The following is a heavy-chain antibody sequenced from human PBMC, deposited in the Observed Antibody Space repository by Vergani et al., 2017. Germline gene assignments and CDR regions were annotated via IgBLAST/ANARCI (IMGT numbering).Heavy chain of an antibody. CDR3: ARRGMGCSSTPCYAGHDFDT. CDR1: VGTFSSYT. CDR2: VDPEDGDR. D-gene: IGHD2-2*01. V-gene: IGHV1-69*02. Sequence: QVQLVQSGAEVKKPRSSLKVSCKASVGTFSSYTISWVRPAPGKGLEWMGLVDPEDGDRIYSDKFEGRVTITADTSTDTVYIELSNLRSEDTAVYYCARRGMGCSSTPCYAGHDFDTWGQGTLVIVS. J-gene: IGHJ5*02.